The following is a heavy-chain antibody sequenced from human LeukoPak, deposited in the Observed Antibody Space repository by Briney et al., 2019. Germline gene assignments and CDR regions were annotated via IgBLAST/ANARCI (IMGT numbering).Heavy chain of an antibody. D-gene: IGHD5-24*01. CDR1: GFTVSSNY. CDR3: AKGGDGYNL. CDR2: ISGSGGST. J-gene: IGHJ4*02. V-gene: IGHV3-23*01. Sequence: PGGSLRLSCAASGFTVSSNYMSWVRQAPGKGLEWVSAISGSGGSTYYADSVKGRFTISRDNAKNSLYLQMNSLRAEDTALYYCAKGGDGYNLWGQGTLVTVSS.